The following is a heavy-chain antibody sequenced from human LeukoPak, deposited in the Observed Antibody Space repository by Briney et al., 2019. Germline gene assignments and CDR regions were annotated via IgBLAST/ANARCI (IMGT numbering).Heavy chain of an antibody. CDR1: GFTFSSYG. V-gene: IGHV3-30*03. J-gene: IGHJ6*02. CDR3: ARDSSPDYRSGMDV. Sequence: GRSLRLSCAASGFTFSSYGMHWVRQAPGKGLEWVAVISYDGSNKYYADSVKGRFAISRDNAKNSLYLQMNSLRAEDTAVYYCARDSSPDYRSGMDVWGQGTTVTVSS. D-gene: IGHD4-11*01. CDR2: ISYDGSNK.